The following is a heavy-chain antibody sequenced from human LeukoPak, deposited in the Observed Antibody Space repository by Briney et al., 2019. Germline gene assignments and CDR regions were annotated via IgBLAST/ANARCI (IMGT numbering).Heavy chain of an antibody. J-gene: IGHJ4*02. D-gene: IGHD1/OR15-1a*01. CDR2: ISYDGSNK. V-gene: IGHV3-30*18. Sequence: GRSLRLYCAASGFTFSSYGMHWVRQAPGKGLEWVAVISYDGSNKYYADSVKGRFTISRDNSKNTLYLQMNSLRAEDTAVYYCAKGEHGDYWGQGTLVTVSS. CDR1: GFTFSSYG. CDR3: AKGEHGDY.